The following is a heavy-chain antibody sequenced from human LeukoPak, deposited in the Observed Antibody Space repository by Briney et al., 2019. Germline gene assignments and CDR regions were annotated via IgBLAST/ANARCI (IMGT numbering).Heavy chain of an antibody. D-gene: IGHD6-13*01. Sequence: SETLSLTCAVYGGSFSGYYWSWIRQPPGKGLEWIGEINHSGSTNYNPSLKSRVTISVDTSKNQFSLKLSSVTAADTAVYHCAREQLVGNWFDPWGQGTLVTVSS. J-gene: IGHJ5*02. CDR2: INHSGST. V-gene: IGHV4-34*01. CDR1: GGSFSGYY. CDR3: AREQLVGNWFDP.